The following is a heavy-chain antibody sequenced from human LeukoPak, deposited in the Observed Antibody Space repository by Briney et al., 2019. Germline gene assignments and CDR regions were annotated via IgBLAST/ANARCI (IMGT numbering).Heavy chain of an antibody. CDR3: AKGRGTTVTSAANY. Sequence: GGSLRLSCAASGFTFSSYAMSWVRQAPVNGLEWVSSISGTNDNTYYADSVKDRFTISRDNSKNTLSLQMNSLRAEDTAVYYCAKGRGTTVTSAANYWGQGTLVTVSS. V-gene: IGHV3-23*01. D-gene: IGHD4-17*01. J-gene: IGHJ4*02. CDR2: ISGTNDNT. CDR1: GFTFSSYA.